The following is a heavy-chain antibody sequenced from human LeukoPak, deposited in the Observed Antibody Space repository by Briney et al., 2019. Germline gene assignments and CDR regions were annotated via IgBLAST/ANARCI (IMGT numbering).Heavy chain of an antibody. CDR3: ARLDCIGGNCRVFDY. CDR1: GYTFTSFG. Sequence: ASVKVSCKASGYTFTSFGISWVRQAPGQGLEWMGWISAYNANTNYAQKLQDGVTMATDTSTRTAYMDLRSLRSDDTAVYYCARLDCIGGNCRVFDYWGQGTLVTVSS. CDR2: ISAYNANT. J-gene: IGHJ4*02. D-gene: IGHD2-15*01. V-gene: IGHV1-18*01.